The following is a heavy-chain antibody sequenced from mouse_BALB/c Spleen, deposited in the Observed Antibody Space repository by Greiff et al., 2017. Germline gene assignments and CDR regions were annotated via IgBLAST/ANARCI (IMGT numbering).Heavy chain of an antibody. J-gene: IGHJ4*01. CDR1: GYTFTSYW. V-gene: IGHV1-69*02. CDR3: ARGVGYPVYYAMDY. D-gene: IGHD2-2*01. Sequence: QVQLQQPGAELVKPGASVKLSCKASGYTFTSYWMHWVKQRPGQGLEWIGEIDPSDSYTNYNQKFKGKATLTVDKSSSTAYMQLSSLTSEDSAVYYCARGVGYPVYYAMDYWGQGTSVTVSS. CDR2: IDPSDSYT.